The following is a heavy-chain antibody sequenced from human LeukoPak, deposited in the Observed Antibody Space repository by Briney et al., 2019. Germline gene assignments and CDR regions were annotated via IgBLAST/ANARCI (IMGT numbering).Heavy chain of an antibody. J-gene: IGHJ6*03. CDR2: IYYSGST. V-gene: IGHV4-61*01. CDR3: ARDPAYDSSGYSYYYYMDV. CDR1: GGSIGSNTYY. Sequence: PSETLSLTCTVSGGSIGSNTYYWGWIRQPPGKGLEWIGYIYYSGSTNYNPSLKSRVTISVDTSKNQFSLKLSSVTAADTAVYYCARDPAYDSSGYSYYYYMDVWGKGTTVTVSS. D-gene: IGHD3-22*01.